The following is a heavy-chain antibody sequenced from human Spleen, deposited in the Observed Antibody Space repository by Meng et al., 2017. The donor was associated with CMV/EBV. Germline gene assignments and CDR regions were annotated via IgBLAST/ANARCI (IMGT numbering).Heavy chain of an antibody. CDR2: INPSGGST. J-gene: IGHJ4*02. CDR3: ARVVSSAKQWLVLGYFDY. CDR1: GYTFTSYY. V-gene: IGHV1-46*01. Sequence: QGQVGQSGAEVKKPGASVKVSCKASGYTFTSYYMHWVRQAPGQGLEWMGIINPSGGSTSYAQKFQGRVTMTRDTSTSTVYMELSSLRSEDTAVYYCARVVSSAKQWLVLGYFDYWGQGTLVTVSS. D-gene: IGHD6-19*01.